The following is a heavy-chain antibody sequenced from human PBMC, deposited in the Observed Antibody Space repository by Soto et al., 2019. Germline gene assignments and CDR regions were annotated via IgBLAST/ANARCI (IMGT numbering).Heavy chain of an antibody. CDR3: ARVMTTVTTDDY. CDR2: INHSGST. CDR1: GGSFSGYY. J-gene: IGHJ4*02. Sequence: SETLSLTCAVYGGSFSGYYWSWIRQPPGKGLEWIGEINHSGSTNYNPSLKSRVTISVDTSKNQFSLKLSSVTAADTAVYYCARVMTTVTTDDYWGQGTLVTVSS. D-gene: IGHD4-17*01. V-gene: IGHV4-34*01.